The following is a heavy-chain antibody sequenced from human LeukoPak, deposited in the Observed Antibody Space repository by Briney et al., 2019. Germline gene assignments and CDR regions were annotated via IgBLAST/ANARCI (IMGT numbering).Heavy chain of an antibody. Sequence: GGSLRLSCAASGFTFSNYGMHWVRQAPGKGLEWVAVIWYDGSNKYYADSVKGRFTISRDNSKNTLYLQMNSLRAEDTAVYYCAKGASSSRQYYMDVWGKGTTVTVSS. V-gene: IGHV3-33*06. CDR2: IWYDGSNK. CDR3: AKGASSSRQYYMDV. J-gene: IGHJ6*03. CDR1: GFTFSNYG. D-gene: IGHD6-6*01.